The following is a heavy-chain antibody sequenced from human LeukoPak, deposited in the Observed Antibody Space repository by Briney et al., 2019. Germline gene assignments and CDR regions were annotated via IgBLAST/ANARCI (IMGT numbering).Heavy chain of an antibody. CDR1: GFTFSTYS. J-gene: IGHJ3*02. Sequence: PGGSLRLSCAASGFTFSTYSMNWVRQAPGKGLECVSSISSSGAYIYYADSVKGRFTTSRDNSKNTLYLQMNSLRAEDTAVYYCARALLRTPTGSHDAFDIWGQGTMVTVSS. V-gene: IGHV3-21*04. D-gene: IGHD1-1*01. CDR2: ISSSGAYI. CDR3: ARALLRTPTGSHDAFDI.